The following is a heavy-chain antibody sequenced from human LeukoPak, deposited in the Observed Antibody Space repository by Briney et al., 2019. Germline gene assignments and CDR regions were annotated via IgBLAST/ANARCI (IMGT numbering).Heavy chain of an antibody. V-gene: IGHV3-7*01. CDR1: GLTFGSSW. D-gene: IGHD6-19*01. J-gene: IGHJ4*02. Sequence: PGGSLRLSCAASGLTFGSSWMNWVRQAPGKGLEWVANIKADGSDKYYVDSVKGRFTISRDNAKNSLYLQMNSLRAEDTAVYYCARDSTGYSSYWGQGTLVTVSS. CDR2: IKADGSDK. CDR3: ARDSTGYSSY.